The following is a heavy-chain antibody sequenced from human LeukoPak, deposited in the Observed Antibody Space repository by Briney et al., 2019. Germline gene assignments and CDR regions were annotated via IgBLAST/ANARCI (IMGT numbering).Heavy chain of an antibody. CDR1: GFTSSSDA. V-gene: IGHV3-23*01. J-gene: IGHJ6*02. Sequence: PGGSLRLSCAATGFTSSSDAMSWVRQAPGKGLEWVSGIDESGGSIYYADSVKGRFTISRDNSKNTLDLQMNSLRAEDTAVYYCAKKIGSGYYYYYYGMDVWGQGTTVTVSS. CDR3: AKKIGSGYYYYYYGMDV. D-gene: IGHD3-10*01. CDR2: IDESGGSI.